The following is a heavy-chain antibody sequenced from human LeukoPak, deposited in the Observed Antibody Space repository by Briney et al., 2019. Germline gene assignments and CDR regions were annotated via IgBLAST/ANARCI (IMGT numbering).Heavy chain of an antibody. J-gene: IGHJ5*02. D-gene: IGHD3-10*01. V-gene: IGHV5-51*01. CDR3: ARREITMVRGEEYDWFDP. CDR2: IYPGDSDT. Sequence: GESLKISCKGSGYSFTSYWIGWVRQMPGKGLEWMGIIYPGDSDTRYSPSFQGQVTISADKSISTAYLQWSSLKASDTAMYYCARREITMVRGEEYDWFDPWGQGTLVTVSS. CDR1: GYSFTSYW.